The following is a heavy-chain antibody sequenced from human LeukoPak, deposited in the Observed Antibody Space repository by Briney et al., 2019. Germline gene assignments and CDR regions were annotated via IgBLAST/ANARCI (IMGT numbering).Heavy chain of an antibody. Sequence: GGSLRLSCAASGFTFSSFAMSWVRQAPGKGLEWVSLVGDSNYNTYYINSVKGRFTISRDNSKNTLYLQMNSLRAEDTAVYYCARAGGIRKPLDYWGQGTLVTVSS. J-gene: IGHJ4*02. CDR1: GFTFSSFA. CDR3: ARAGGIRKPLDY. CDR2: VGDSNYNT. D-gene: IGHD4-23*01. V-gene: IGHV3-23*01.